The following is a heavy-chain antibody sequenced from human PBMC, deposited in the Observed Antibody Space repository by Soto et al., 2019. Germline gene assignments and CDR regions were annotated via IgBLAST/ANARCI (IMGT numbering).Heavy chain of an antibody. V-gene: IGHV4-34*01. D-gene: IGHD3-9*01. J-gene: IGHJ3*02. CDR3: ARGRYYDILTGYQKRAFDI. Sequence: SETLSLTCAVYGGSFSGYYWSWIRQPPGKGLEWIGEINHSGSTNYNPSLKSRVTISVDTSKNQFSLKLSFVTAADTAVYYCARGRYYDILTGYQKRAFDIWGQGTMVTVSS. CDR2: INHSGST. CDR1: GGSFSGYY.